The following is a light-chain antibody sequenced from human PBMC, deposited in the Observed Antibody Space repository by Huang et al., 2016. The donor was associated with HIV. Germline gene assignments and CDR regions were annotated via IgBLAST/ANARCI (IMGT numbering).Light chain of an antibody. J-gene: IGKJ2*01. CDR2: GAS. V-gene: IGKV3-15*01. CDR1: ESILRN. Sequence: VMTQSPATLSVSPGERATLSCMASESILRNLAWYQQRPGQPPRLLIYGASVRLPGIPDRFRGSGSGTECSLTISSRQSEDVAVYYCQQYNKWPPYTYGQGTKLEIK. CDR3: QQYNKWPPYT.